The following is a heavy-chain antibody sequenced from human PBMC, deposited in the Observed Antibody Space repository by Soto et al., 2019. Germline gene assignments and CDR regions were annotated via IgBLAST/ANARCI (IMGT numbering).Heavy chain of an antibody. CDR3: ARDDDFWSGYSFDY. D-gene: IGHD3-3*01. CDR1: GYTFTSYG. Sequence: ASVKVSCKASGYTFTSYGISWVRQATGQGLEWMGWISAYNGNTNYAQKLQGRVTMTTDTSTSTAYMELRSLRSGDTAVYYCARDDDFWSGYSFDYWGQGTLVTVSS. V-gene: IGHV1-18*01. J-gene: IGHJ4*02. CDR2: ISAYNGNT.